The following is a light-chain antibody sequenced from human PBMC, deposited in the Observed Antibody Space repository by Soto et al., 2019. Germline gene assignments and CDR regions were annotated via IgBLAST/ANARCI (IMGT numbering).Light chain of an antibody. J-gene: IGKJ4*01. CDR1: QSVSSTY. CDR2: GAS. V-gene: IGKV3-20*01. CDR3: QQYGSSRLT. Sequence: EIVLTQSPATLSLSPGERATLSCRASQSVSSTYLAWYQQKPGQAPRLLIYGASSRATGIPDRFSGSGYGTDFTLTISRLEAEDFAVYYCQQYGSSRLTFGGGTKVDIK.